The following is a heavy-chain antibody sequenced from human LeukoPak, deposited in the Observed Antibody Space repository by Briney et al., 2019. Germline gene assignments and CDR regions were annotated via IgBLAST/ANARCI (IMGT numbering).Heavy chain of an antibody. J-gene: IGHJ4*02. V-gene: IGHV1-46*01. D-gene: IGHD6-19*01. CDR3: ARGIAVSGTASDY. CDR2: INPSGGGT. Sequence: ASVKVSCKASGYTFTNYYMHWVRQAPGQGLEWLGVINPSGGGTSYAQKFQGRVTMTRDTSTSTVYMELSSLRSEDTAVYFCARGIAVSGTASDYWGQGTLVTVSS. CDR1: GYTFTNYY.